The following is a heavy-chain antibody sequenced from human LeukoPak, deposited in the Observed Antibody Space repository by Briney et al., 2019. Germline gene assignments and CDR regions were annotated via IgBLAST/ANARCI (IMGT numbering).Heavy chain of an antibody. J-gene: IGHJ4*02. D-gene: IGHD3-3*01. CDR2: ISGSGGST. Sequence: PGGSLRLSCAASGFTFSSYAMSWVRQAPGKGLEWVSAISGSGGSTYYADSVKGRFTISRDNSKNTLYLQMNSLRAEDTAVYYCARTWTYYDFWSGYYSFDYWGQGTLVTVSS. CDR1: GFTFSSYA. V-gene: IGHV3-23*01. CDR3: ARTWTYYDFWSGYYSFDY.